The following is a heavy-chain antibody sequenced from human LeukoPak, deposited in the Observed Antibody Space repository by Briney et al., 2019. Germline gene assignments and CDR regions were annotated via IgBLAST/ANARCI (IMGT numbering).Heavy chain of an antibody. Sequence: PGGSLRLSCAASGFTFNNYAMSWVRQAPGKGLEWVSAISSSGLTTYYTDSVRGRFTISRDSFKSTVYLQMNSLRTDDTAVYYCAKRDNYAQDWGQGILVRVSS. D-gene: IGHD1-1*01. CDR2: ISSSGLTT. V-gene: IGHV3-23*01. CDR1: GFTFNNYA. J-gene: IGHJ4*02. CDR3: AKRDNYAQD.